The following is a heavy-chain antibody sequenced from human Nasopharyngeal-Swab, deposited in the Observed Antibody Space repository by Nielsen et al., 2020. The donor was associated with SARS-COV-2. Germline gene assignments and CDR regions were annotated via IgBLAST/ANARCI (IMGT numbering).Heavy chain of an antibody. V-gene: IGHV1-46*01. J-gene: IGHJ4*02. Sequence: WVRQAPGQGLEWMGIISPSGGSTSYAQKFQGRVTMTRDTSTSTVYMELSSLRSEDTAVYYCARDYSSHRAFDYWGQGTLVTVSS. D-gene: IGHD6-13*01. CDR2: ISPSGGST. CDR3: ARDYSSHRAFDY.